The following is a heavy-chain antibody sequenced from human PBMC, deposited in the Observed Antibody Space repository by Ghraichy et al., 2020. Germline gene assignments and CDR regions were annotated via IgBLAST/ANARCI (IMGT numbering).Heavy chain of an antibody. V-gene: IGHV3-30*18. Sequence: GGSLRLSCAASGFTFSSYGMHWVRQAPGKGLEWVAVISYDGSNKYYADSVKGRFTISRDNSKNTLYLQMNSLRAEDTAVYYCAKGDYGDSMYYFDYWGQGTLVTVSS. CDR2: ISYDGSNK. D-gene: IGHD4-17*01. CDR3: AKGDYGDSMYYFDY. J-gene: IGHJ4*02. CDR1: GFTFSSYG.